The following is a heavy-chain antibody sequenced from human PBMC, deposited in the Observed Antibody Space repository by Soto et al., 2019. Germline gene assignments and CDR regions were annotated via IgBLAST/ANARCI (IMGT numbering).Heavy chain of an antibody. Sequence: GGSLRLSCAASVFTFSSSAMTWVRQAPGKGLEWVSAISGSGGSTYYADSVKGRFTISRDNSKNTLYLQMNSQRAEDTAVYYCAKRGDMRSSLAFDYWGQGTLVTVYS. D-gene: IGHD6-6*01. CDR3: AKRGDMRSSLAFDY. J-gene: IGHJ4*02. V-gene: IGHV3-23*01. CDR1: VFTFSSSA. CDR2: ISGSGGST.